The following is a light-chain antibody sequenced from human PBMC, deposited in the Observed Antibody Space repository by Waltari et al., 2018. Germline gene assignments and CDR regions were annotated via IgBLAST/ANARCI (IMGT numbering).Light chain of an antibody. V-gene: IGLV1-40*01. CDR1: GSNIGPGYD. CDR3: QSYDITLRVV. J-gene: IGLJ3*02. CDR2: GSG. Sequence: QSVLTQPPSVSGAPGQRVTIACTGSGSNIGPGYDVHWYQPVPRAAPKLLIYGSGSRPLGVPDRVFGSTSGTSASLAIIGLQAEDEADYYCQSYDITLRVVFGGGTKLTVL.